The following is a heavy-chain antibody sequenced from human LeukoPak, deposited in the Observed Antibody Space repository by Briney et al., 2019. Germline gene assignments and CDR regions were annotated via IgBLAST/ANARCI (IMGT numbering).Heavy chain of an antibody. CDR1: GGSFSGYF. CDR3: ARHGGSSIAPLDY. Sequence: SETLSLTCAVYGGSFSGYFWSWIRQPPGKGLEWIGSIFYSGSTYYNPSLRSRVTISVDTSKNQFSLKLNSVTAADTGVHYCARHGGSSIAPLDYWGQGTLVTVSS. J-gene: IGHJ4*02. V-gene: IGHV4-34*12. CDR2: IFYSGST. D-gene: IGHD6-6*01.